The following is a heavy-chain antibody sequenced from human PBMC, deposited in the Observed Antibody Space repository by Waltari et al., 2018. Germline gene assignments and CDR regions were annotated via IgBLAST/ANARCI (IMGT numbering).Heavy chain of an antibody. Sequence: QVPLQQWGAGLLTPSETLSLTSAVSFGSFSGYTWNWIRQSPGKGLEWIGDINHSGTATYNPSLQSRVIISADTSRFQFSLNLTSVTAADSGVYYCARGAENYDFPTTTYYYYSMDVWGQGSTVTVSS. V-gene: IGHV4-34*01. D-gene: IGHD3-3*01. CDR1: FGSFSGYT. J-gene: IGHJ6*02. CDR2: INHSGTA. CDR3: ARGAENYDFPTTTYYYYSMDV.